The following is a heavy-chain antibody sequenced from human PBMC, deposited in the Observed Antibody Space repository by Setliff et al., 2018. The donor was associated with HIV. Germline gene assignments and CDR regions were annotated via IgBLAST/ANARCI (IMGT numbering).Heavy chain of an antibody. D-gene: IGHD2-2*01. CDR1: GFTFSTYG. J-gene: IGHJ4*02. V-gene: IGHV3-48*04. Sequence: GGSLRLSCAASGFTFSTYGLNWVRQAPGKGLEWISYINNDSGTIYYADSVRGRFTISRDNARDSVYLQMNGLRTDDTAVYYCVRDTTSGWMLTSWGQGTLVTV. CDR2: INNDSGTI. CDR3: VRDTTSGWMLTS.